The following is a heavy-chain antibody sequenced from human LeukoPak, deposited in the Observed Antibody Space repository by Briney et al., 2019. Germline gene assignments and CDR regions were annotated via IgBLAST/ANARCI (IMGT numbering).Heavy chain of an antibody. CDR3: AKGHSAHGTGFDY. Sequence: GGSLRLSCAASGLTFSRFAMSWVRQAPGKGLEWVSTISGSGDTTYYADSVKGRFTISRDNLKNTLYVQMNSLRVEDTAVYYCAKGHSAHGTGFDYWGQGTLVIVSS. J-gene: IGHJ4*02. D-gene: IGHD1-1*01. V-gene: IGHV3-23*01. CDR1: GLTFSRFA. CDR2: ISGSGDTT.